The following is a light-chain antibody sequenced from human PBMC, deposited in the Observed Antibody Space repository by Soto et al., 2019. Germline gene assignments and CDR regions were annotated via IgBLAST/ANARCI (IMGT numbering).Light chain of an antibody. CDR3: LSYAGNSIWL. J-gene: IGLJ2*01. V-gene: IGLV2-23*02. Sequence: TLPASLSGSPGQSRPISCTVTRSDVGSYNSIAWYQQQPGKAPRVVIFEVTKRPSGISDRFSGSKSGYTASLRISGLQAEDEADYFCLSYAGNSIWLFGGGTKVTAL. CDR1: RSDVGSYNS. CDR2: EVT.